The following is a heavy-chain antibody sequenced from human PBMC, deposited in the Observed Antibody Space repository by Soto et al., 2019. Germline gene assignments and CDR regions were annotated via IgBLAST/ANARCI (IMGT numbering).Heavy chain of an antibody. CDR1: GGSISSSSYY. J-gene: IGHJ4*02. CDR2: IYYSGST. V-gene: IGHV4-39*02. Sequence: QLQLQESGPGLVKPSETLSLTCTVSGGSISSSSYYWVWIRQPPGKGLEWVGSIYYSGSTYYNPSLKSRVTISVDTSKNQFSLKLSSVTAADTAVYYCAREGVDTAPGFDYWGQGTLVTVSS. CDR3: AREGVDTAPGFDY. D-gene: IGHD5-18*01.